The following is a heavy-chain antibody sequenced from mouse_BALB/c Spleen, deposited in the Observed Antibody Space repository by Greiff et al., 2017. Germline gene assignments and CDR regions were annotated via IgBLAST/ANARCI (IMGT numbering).Heavy chain of an antibody. D-gene: IGHD2-4*01. CDR3: ARKGPSIYYDYAWFAY. CDR1: GYTFTSYV. Sequence: VQLQQSGPELVKPGASVKMSCKASGYTFTSYVMHWVKQKPGQGLEWIGYINPYNDGTKYNEKFKGKATLTSDKSSSTAYMELSSLTSEDSAVYYCARKGPSIYYDYAWFAYWGQGTLVTVSA. V-gene: IGHV1-14*01. CDR2: INPYNDGT. J-gene: IGHJ3*01.